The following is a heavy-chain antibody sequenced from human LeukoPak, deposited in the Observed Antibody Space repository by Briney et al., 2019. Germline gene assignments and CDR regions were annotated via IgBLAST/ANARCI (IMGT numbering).Heavy chain of an antibody. J-gene: IGHJ4*02. CDR1: GYTFTSYG. CDR2: ISDYNGNT. CDR3: ARLSAANSQAH. V-gene: IGHV1-18*01. D-gene: IGHD6-13*01. Sequence: GASVKVSCTASGYTFTSYGISWVRQAPGQGLEWMGWISDYNGNTNYAQKLQGRVTMTTDTSTSTAYMELRSLRSDDTAVYYCARLSAANSQAHWGQGTLVTVSS.